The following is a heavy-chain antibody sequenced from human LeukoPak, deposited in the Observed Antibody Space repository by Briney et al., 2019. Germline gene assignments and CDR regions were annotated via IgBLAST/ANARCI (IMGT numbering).Heavy chain of an antibody. Sequence: TGRSLRLSCAASGFTFSSYGMHWVRQAPGKGLEWVAVIWYDGSNKYYVDSVKGRFTISRDNSKNTLYLQMNSLRAEDTAVYYCARDREWELPDYWGQGTLVTVSS. CDR1: GFTFSSYG. V-gene: IGHV3-33*01. CDR2: IWYDGSNK. CDR3: ARDREWELPDY. J-gene: IGHJ4*02. D-gene: IGHD1-26*01.